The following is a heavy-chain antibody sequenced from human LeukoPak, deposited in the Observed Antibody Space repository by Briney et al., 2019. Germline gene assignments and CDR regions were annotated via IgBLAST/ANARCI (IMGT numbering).Heavy chain of an antibody. J-gene: IGHJ6*02. V-gene: IGHV3-33*06. CDR1: GFTSSSYG. Sequence: PGRSLRLSCAGSGFTSSSYGMHWVRQAPGKGLEWVAVIWYDGSNKYYAESVKGRFTTSRDNSKNTLYLQMNSLRADDTAVYYCAKPYYYDSSGYYYYYYYGMDVWGQGTTVTVSS. CDR2: IWYDGSNK. CDR3: AKPYYYDSSGYYYYYYYGMDV. D-gene: IGHD3-22*01.